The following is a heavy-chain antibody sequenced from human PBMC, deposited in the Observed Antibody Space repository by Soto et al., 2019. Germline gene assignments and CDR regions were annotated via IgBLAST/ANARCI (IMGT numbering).Heavy chain of an antibody. J-gene: IGHJ6*02. Sequence: GGSLRLSCAASGFTFSSYLMHWVRQAPGKGLVWVSRINSDGSSTSYADSVKGRFTISRDNAKNTLYLQMNSLRAEDTAVYYCARDQGSSWYYYYGMDVWGQGTTVTVSS. CDR3: ARDQGSSWYYYYGMDV. V-gene: IGHV3-74*01. D-gene: IGHD6-13*01. CDR2: INSDGSST. CDR1: GFTFSSYL.